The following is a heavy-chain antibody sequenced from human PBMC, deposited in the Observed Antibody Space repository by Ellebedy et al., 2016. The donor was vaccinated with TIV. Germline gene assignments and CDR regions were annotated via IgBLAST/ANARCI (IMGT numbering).Heavy chain of an antibody. Sequence: PGGSLRLSCAAPGLTFSSHAMPWFRQIPGKGLEWVAAISYDGRNTYYADPVQCRFTVSRDHFKNPLYVQMNSLRAEDTAIYHCAKDRHPFITTWYQSYFDYWGQGTLVTVCS. J-gene: IGHJ4*02. CDR2: ISYDGRNT. V-gene: IGHV3-30*18. CDR3: AKDRHPFITTWYQSYFDY. D-gene: IGHD3-10*01. CDR1: GLTFSSHA.